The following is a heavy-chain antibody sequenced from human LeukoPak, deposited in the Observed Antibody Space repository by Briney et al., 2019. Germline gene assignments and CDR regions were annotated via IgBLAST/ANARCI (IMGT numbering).Heavy chain of an antibody. CDR3: ACVELAVPFDY. CDR1: GFTFSSYS. Sequence: GGSLRLSCAASGFTFSSYSMNWVRQAPGKGLEWVSSISSSSYTYYADSVKGRFTISRDNAKNSLYLQMNSLRAEDTAVYYCACVELAVPFDYWGQGTLVTVSS. J-gene: IGHJ4*02. CDR2: ISSSSYT. V-gene: IGHV3-21*01. D-gene: IGHD5-24*01.